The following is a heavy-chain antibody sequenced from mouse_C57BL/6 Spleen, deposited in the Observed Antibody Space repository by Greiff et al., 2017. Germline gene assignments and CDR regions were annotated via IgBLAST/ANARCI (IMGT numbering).Heavy chain of an antibody. J-gene: IGHJ2*01. CDR3: ARWDSSGPLDY. Sequence: QVQLQQSGPELVKPGASVKISCKASGYAFSSSWMNWVKQRPGKGLEWIGRIYPGDGDTNYNGKFKGKATLTADKSSSTAYMQLSSLTSEDSAVYFCARWDSSGPLDYWGQGTTLTVSS. CDR1: GYAFSSSW. D-gene: IGHD3-2*02. CDR2: IYPGDGDT. V-gene: IGHV1-82*01.